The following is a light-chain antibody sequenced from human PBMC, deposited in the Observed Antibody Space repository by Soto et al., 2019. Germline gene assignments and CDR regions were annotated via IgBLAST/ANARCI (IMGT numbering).Light chain of an antibody. CDR1: HGIRSY. V-gene: IGKV1-9*01. J-gene: IGKJ5*01. CDR2: TAS. Sequence: HLTHSPSSLSASLGYIFAITCRASHGIRSYLAWYRQGPVEAPNLLISTASILPSGVPSRLRGSGYGTDLVITISSMKNEDSETYSCQQLDSMTITFGQGTRLEIK. CDR3: QQLDSMTIT.